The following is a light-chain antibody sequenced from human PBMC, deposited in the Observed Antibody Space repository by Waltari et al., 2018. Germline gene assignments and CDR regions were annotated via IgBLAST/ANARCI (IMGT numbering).Light chain of an antibody. Sequence: DIVMTQPPDSLPVSLGERATINCKSDQSVSYSSNNKNYLAWHRQKPGQPPQMLISWASTREFGVPDLFSGSGSGTDFTLTISSLQAEDVAVYYCQQYYAVPPTFGPGTKVEIK. CDR2: WAS. CDR3: QQYYAVPPT. CDR1: QSVSYSSNNKNY. J-gene: IGKJ1*01. V-gene: IGKV4-1*01.